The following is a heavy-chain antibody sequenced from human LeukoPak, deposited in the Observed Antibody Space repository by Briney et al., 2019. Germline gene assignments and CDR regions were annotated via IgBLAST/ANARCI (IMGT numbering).Heavy chain of an antibody. Sequence: GESLKISCKGSGYSFTSYWIGWVRQMPGKGLEWMGIIYPGDSDTRYSPSFQGQVTISADKSISTAYLQWSSLKASDTAMYYCARRGVVVAATRGPYYYGMDVWGQGTTVTVSS. J-gene: IGHJ6*02. CDR3: ARRGVVVAATRGPYYYGMDV. D-gene: IGHD2-15*01. CDR1: GYSFTSYW. CDR2: IYPGDSDT. V-gene: IGHV5-51*01.